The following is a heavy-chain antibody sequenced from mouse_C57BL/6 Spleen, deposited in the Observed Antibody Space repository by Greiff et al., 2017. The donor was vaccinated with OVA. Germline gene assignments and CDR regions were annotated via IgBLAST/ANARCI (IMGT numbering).Heavy chain of an antibody. CDR2: IYPGDGAT. D-gene: IGHD2-3*01. Sequence: QVQLQQSGPELVKPGASVKLSFKASGSAFTSSWLYLVKQRPGPGLAWIGRIYPGDGATNYNGKFKGKATLTADKSSSTAYMQLSSLTSEDSAVYFCASDGYSAWFAYWGQGTLVTVSA. CDR1: GSAFTSSW. J-gene: IGHJ3*01. V-gene: IGHV1-82*01. CDR3: ASDGYSAWFAY.